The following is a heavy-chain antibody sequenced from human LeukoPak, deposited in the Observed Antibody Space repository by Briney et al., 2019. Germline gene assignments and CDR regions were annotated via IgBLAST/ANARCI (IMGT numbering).Heavy chain of an antibody. J-gene: IGHJ4*02. Sequence: GSLRLSCAASGLTFSSYAMSWVRQAPGKGLEWVSSISSSGGGTYYADSVKGRFTISRDNSKNSLFLQMNNLRAEDTAVYYCSKRGAYYFDYWGQGTLVTVSS. D-gene: IGHD1-26*01. CDR2: ISSSGGGT. CDR3: SKRGAYYFDY. CDR1: GLTFSSYA. V-gene: IGHV3-23*01.